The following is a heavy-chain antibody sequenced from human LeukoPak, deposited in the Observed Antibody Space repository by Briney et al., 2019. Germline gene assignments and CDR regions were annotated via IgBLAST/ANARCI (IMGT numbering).Heavy chain of an antibody. CDR1: GFTFSSYW. J-gene: IGHJ4*02. CDR2: ISSSSSYI. Sequence: PGGSLRLSCAASGFTFSSYWMSWVRQAPGKGLEWVSSISSSSSYIYYADSVKGRFTISRDNAKNSLYLQMNSLRAEDTAVYYCARDGVDYYGSGSHFDYWGQGTLVTVSS. D-gene: IGHD3-10*01. CDR3: ARDGVDYYGSGSHFDY. V-gene: IGHV3-21*01.